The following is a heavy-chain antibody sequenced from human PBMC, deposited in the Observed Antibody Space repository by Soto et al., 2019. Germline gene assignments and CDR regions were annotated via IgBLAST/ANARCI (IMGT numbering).Heavy chain of an antibody. Sequence: GASVKVSCKASGYTFTSYYMHWVRQAPGQGLEWMGIINPSGGSTSYAQKFQGRVTMTRDTSTSTVYMELSSLRSEDTAVYYCARAPHPPLDSSGYHWFDSSGQETLVTVSS. CDR3: ARAPHPPLDSSGYHWFDS. D-gene: IGHD3-22*01. CDR1: GYTFTSYY. J-gene: IGHJ5*01. V-gene: IGHV1-46*01. CDR2: INPSGGST.